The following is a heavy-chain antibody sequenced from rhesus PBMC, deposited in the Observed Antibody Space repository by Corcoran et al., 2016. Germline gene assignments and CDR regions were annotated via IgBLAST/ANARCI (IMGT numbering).Heavy chain of an antibody. Sequence: QVQLQESGPGLVKPSETLSLTCAVSGASIRSYWWNWIRQPPGKGLAWIGEINGNMWSTTANPSLKSRGTISKDACKNQFSLKRSSVTAADTAVYYCARSLYNFWSGYPDYGLDSWGQGVVVTVSS. CDR1: GASIRSYW. V-gene: IGHV4-80*01. D-gene: IGHD3-3*01. J-gene: IGHJ6*01. CDR3: ARSLYNFWSGYPDYGLDS. CDR2: INGNMWST.